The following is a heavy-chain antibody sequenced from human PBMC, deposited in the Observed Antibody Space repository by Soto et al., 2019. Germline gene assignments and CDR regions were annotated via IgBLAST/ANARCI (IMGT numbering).Heavy chain of an antibody. J-gene: IGHJ4*02. V-gene: IGHV5-51*01. CDR3: ARRHLEYYFDY. Sequence: GESLKISCKGSGYSFTSYWIGWVRQMPGKGLEWMGIIYPGDSDTRYSPSFQGQVTISADKSISTAYLQWRSLKASAPSLYSCARRHLEYYFDYWGQGTLVTVSS. CDR1: GYSFTSYW. CDR2: IYPGDSDT.